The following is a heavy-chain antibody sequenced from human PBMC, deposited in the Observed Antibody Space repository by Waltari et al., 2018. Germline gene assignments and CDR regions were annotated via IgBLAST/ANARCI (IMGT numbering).Heavy chain of an antibody. CDR2: INHSGST. D-gene: IGHD5-12*01. Sequence: QVQLQQWGAGLLKPSETLSLTCAVYGGSFSGYYWSWIRQPPGKGLEWIGEINHSGSTNYNPSLKSRVTISVDTSKNQFSLKLSSVTAADTAVYYCARGISSLMATTYYYYYGMDVWGQGTTVTVSS. CDR1: GGSFSGYY. CDR3: ARGISSLMATTYYYYYGMDV. J-gene: IGHJ6*02. V-gene: IGHV4-34*01.